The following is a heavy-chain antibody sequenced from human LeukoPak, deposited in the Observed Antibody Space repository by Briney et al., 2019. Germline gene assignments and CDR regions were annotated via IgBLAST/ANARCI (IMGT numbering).Heavy chain of an antibody. V-gene: IGHV3-30*02. Sequence: GGSLRLSCAASGFTFSTYAMHWVRQAPGQGLDWVAFIRHDGSIKYYADSVKGRFTISRDNSKNTLYLQMNSLRTEDTAVYYCAKSSPSGDWGQGTLVTVSS. CDR3: AKSSPSGD. CDR1: GFTFSTYA. CDR2: IRHDGSIK. J-gene: IGHJ4*02. D-gene: IGHD6-25*01.